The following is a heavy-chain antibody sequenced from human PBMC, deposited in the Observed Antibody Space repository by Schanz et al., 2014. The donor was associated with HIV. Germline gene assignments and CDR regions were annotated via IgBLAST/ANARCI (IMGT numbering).Heavy chain of an antibody. V-gene: IGHV3-33*08. Sequence: QVQLVESGGGVVQPGRSLRLSCAASGFTFRSYGMHWVRQAPGKGLEWVAVIWYDGTNKYYADSVKGRFTISRDNSRKTLYLQMNSLRVEDTAVYYCANTEFPYSSSSDYYYGMDVWGQGTTVTVSS. CDR2: IWYDGTNK. CDR3: ANTEFPYSSSSDYYYGMDV. CDR1: GFTFRSYG. J-gene: IGHJ6*02. D-gene: IGHD6-6*01.